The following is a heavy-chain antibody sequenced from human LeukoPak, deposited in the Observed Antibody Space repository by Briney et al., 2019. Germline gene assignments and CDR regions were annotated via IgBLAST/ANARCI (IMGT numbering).Heavy chain of an antibody. Sequence: GGSLRLSCAASGFTFSDYYMSWVRQAPGKGLEWVSAISGSGGSTYYADSVKGRFTISRDNSKNTLYLQMNSLRAEDTAVYYCAKSALLTTVVTSVDYWGQGTLVTVSS. CDR2: ISGSGGST. V-gene: IGHV3-23*01. J-gene: IGHJ4*02. CDR3: AKSALLTTVVTSVDY. D-gene: IGHD4-17*01. CDR1: GFTFSDYY.